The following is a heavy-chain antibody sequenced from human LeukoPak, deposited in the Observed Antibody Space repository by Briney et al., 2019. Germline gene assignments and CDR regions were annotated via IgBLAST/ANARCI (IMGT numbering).Heavy chain of an antibody. CDR3: ARDLGYYDSSGYYIDY. CDR1: GFTFSSYA. V-gene: IGHV3-30*14. J-gene: IGHJ4*02. D-gene: IGHD3-22*01. Sequence: GGSLRLSCAASGFTFSSYAMHWVRQAPGKGLEWVAVISYDGSNKYYADSVKGRFTISRDNSKNTLYLQMNSLRAEDTAVYYCARDLGYYDSSGYYIDYWGQGTLVTVSS. CDR2: ISYDGSNK.